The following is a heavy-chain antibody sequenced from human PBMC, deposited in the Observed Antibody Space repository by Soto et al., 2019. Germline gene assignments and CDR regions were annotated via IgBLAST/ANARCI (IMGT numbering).Heavy chain of an antibody. J-gene: IGHJ6*02. V-gene: IGHV5-51*01. CDR1: GYSFTSYW. CDR2: IYPGDSDT. Sequence: PGESLKISCKGSGYSFTSYWIGWVRQMPGKGLEWMGIIYPGDSDTRYSPSFQGQVTTSADKSISTAYLQWSSLKASDTAMYYCARLNGIAAAGSSYYGMDVWGQGTTVTVSS. CDR3: ARLNGIAAAGSSYYGMDV. D-gene: IGHD6-13*01.